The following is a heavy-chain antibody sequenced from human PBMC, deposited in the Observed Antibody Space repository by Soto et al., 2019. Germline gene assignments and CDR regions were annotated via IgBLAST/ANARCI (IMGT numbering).Heavy chain of an antibody. D-gene: IGHD1-1*01. CDR2: VSGSGEMT. J-gene: IGHJ4*02. Sequence: GGSLRLSCVASGFTFRGDAMSWVRQAPGKGLELVSSVSGSGEMTHYADSVKGRFTISRDDSKNMLYLHMESLRVDDTAVEYCATSERKYNWNDWGQGTLVTVSS. CDR3: ATSERKYNWND. CDR1: GFTFRGDA. V-gene: IGHV3-23*01.